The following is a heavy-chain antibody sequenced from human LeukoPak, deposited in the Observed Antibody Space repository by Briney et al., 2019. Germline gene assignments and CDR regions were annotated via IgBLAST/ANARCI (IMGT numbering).Heavy chain of an antibody. V-gene: IGHV5-51*01. CDR1: GYSFTSYW. D-gene: IGHD3-22*01. J-gene: IGHJ4*02. CDR2: IYPGDSDT. CDR3: ARRETDYYDSSGYSFDY. Sequence: GESLKISCKGSGYSFTSYWIGWVGQMPGKGLEWMGFIYPGDSDTRYSPSFQGQVTISADKSISTAYLQWSSLKASDTAMYYCARRETDYYDSSGYSFDYWGQGTLVTVSS.